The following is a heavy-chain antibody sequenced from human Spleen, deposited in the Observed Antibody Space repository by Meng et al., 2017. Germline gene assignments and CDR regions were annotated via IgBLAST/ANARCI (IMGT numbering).Heavy chain of an antibody. V-gene: IGHV2-70*04. J-gene: IGHJ4*02. CDR3: ARIRGGNYYYFDY. Sequence: SGPTLVKPTQTLTLTCTFSGFSLNTNGIRVNWIRQPPGKALEWLARIDWDDDKFYSTSLKTRLTISKDTSRNQVVLTMTNMDPVDTSTYYCARIRGGNYYYFDYWGQGILVTVSS. D-gene: IGHD1-26*01. CDR2: IDWDDDK. CDR1: GFSLNTNGIR.